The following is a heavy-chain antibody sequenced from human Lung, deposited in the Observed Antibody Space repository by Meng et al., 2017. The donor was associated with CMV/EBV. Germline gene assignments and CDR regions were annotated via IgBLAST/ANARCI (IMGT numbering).Heavy chain of an antibody. CDR3: ARDRTGDCSSTSCYNYYYYYGMDV. V-gene: IGHV1-69*05. J-gene: IGHJ6*04. CDR1: GYTFTSYY. Sequence: SVKVSCXASGYTFTSYYMHWVRQAPGQGLEWMGGIIPIFGIANYAQKFQGRVTIATDESTSTAYMELISLRPEDTAVYYCARDRTGDCSSTSCYNYYYYYGMDVWGEGTTVTVSS. CDR2: IIPIFGIA. D-gene: IGHD2-2*02.